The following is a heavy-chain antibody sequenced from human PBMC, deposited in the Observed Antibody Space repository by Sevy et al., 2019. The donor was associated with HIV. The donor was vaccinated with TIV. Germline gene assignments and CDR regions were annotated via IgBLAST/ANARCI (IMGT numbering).Heavy chain of an antibody. V-gene: IGHV3-33*01. CDR1: GFTFSTYG. J-gene: IGHJ4*02. CDR2: IWFDGSNT. Sequence: GGSLRLSCAASGFTFSTYGMHWVRQAPGKGLEWVAVIWFDGSNTYYADSVKGRFTISRDIAKNTRHLQMNSLRAEDTAVYYCARELEFYDYVDYGPAFMPDYWGQGTLVTVSS. D-gene: IGHD3-16*01. CDR3: ARELEFYDYVDYGPAFMPDY.